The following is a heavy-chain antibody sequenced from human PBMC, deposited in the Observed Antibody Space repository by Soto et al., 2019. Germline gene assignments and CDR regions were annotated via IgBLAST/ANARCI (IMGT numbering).Heavy chain of an antibody. J-gene: IGHJ4*02. D-gene: IGHD6-19*01. V-gene: IGHV1-24*01. CDR1: GDSVKELS. CDR2: FDPEDGET. Sequence: VGCEVSGDSVKELSMHWARQAPGKGLEWMGGFDPEDGETIYAQKFQGRVTMTEDTSTDTAYMELSSLRSEDTAVYYCATDYAGAGYEDYWGQGTLVT. CDR3: ATDYAGAGYEDY.